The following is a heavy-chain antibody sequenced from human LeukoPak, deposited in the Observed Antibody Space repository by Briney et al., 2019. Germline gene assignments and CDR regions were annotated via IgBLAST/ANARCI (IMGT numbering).Heavy chain of an antibody. CDR1: GFTFGDYA. J-gene: IGHJ4*02. V-gene: IGHV3-49*04. CDR2: IRSKAYGGTS. D-gene: IGHD4-17*01. Sequence: GRSLRPSCTASGFTFGDYAMSWVRQAPGKGLEWVGFIRSKAYGGTSEYAASVKGRFTISRDDSKSIAYLQINSLKTEDTALYYCTRNYYGDSGGFFDYWGQGTLVTVSS. CDR3: TRNYYGDSGGFFDY.